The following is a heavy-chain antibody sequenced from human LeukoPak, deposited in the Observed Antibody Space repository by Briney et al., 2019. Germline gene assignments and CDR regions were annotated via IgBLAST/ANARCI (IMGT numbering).Heavy chain of an antibody. CDR1: GFTFSSYA. CDR3: ARDRPYTWTDNDWNYFFYFDY. J-gene: IGHJ4*02. D-gene: IGHD1-7*01. Sequence: GGSLRLPCAASGFTFSSYAMHWVRQAPGKGLERVAVISYDGSNKYYADSVKGRFTISRDNSKNTLYLQMNSLRAEDTAVYYCARDRPYTWTDNDWNYFFYFDYWGQGTLVTVSS. V-gene: IGHV3-30-3*01. CDR2: ISYDGSNK.